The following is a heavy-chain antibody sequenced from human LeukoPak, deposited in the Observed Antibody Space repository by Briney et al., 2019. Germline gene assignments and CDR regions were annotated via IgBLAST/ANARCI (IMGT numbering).Heavy chain of an antibody. J-gene: IGHJ4*02. D-gene: IGHD2-2*01. Sequence: SETLSLTRTVSGGSISSGDYYWSWIRRPPGKGLEWIGYIYYSGSTYYNPSLKSRVTISVDTSKNQFSLKLSSVTAADTAVYYCARVTVVPAAMVDYWGQGTLVTVSS. CDR1: GGSISSGDYY. V-gene: IGHV4-30-4*01. CDR3: ARVTVVPAAMVDY. CDR2: IYYSGST.